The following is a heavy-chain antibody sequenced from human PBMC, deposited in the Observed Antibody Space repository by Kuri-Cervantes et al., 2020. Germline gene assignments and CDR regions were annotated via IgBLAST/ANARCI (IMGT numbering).Heavy chain of an antibody. J-gene: IGHJ4*02. CDR2: ISYDGSNK. CDR3: AKDRSVPKYYYDSSGYYGPNY. V-gene: IGHV3-30*18. CDR1: GFTFSSYG. Sequence: GGSLRLSCAASGFTFSSYGMHWVRQAPGKGLEWVAVISYDGSNKYYADSVKGRFTISRDNSKNTLYLQMNSLRAEDTAVYYCAKDRSVPKYYYDSSGYYGPNYWGQGTLVTVSS. D-gene: IGHD3-22*01.